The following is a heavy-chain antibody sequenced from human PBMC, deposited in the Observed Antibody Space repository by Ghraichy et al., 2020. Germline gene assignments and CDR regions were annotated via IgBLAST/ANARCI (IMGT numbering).Heavy chain of an antibody. D-gene: IGHD2-2*01. CDR3: AREVPAATRAFDI. CDR1: GGSISSYY. Sequence: LSLTCTVSGGSISSYYWSWIRQPPGKGLEWIGYIYYSESTNYNPSLKSRVTISVDTSKNQLSLKLSSVTAADTAVYYCAREVPAATRAFDIWGQGTMVTVSS. V-gene: IGHV4-59*01. J-gene: IGHJ3*02. CDR2: IYYSEST.